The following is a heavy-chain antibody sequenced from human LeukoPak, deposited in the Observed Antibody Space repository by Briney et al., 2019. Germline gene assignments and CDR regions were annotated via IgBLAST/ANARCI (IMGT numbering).Heavy chain of an antibody. CDR1: GYTFTSYD. D-gene: IGHD3-22*01. CDR2: IIPIFGTA. J-gene: IGHJ3*02. V-gene: IGHV1-69*05. CDR3: ASSNYYDSSGYDGAFDI. Sequence: SVKVSCKASGYTFTSYDINWVRQATGQGLEWMGGIIPIFGTANYAQKFQGRVTITTDESTSTAYMELSSLRSEDTAVYYCASSNYYDSSGYDGAFDIWGQGTMVTVSS.